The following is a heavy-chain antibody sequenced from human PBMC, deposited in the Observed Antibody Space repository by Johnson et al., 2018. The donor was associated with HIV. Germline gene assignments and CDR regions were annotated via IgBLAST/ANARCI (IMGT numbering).Heavy chain of an antibody. CDR2: IKSKTDGGTT. D-gene: IGHD1-26*01. CDR1: GFTFSNAW. CDR3: ATESASVGANYAFDI. J-gene: IGHJ3*02. V-gene: IGHV3-15*01. Sequence: VQLVESGGGWVQPGGSLRLSCAASGFTFSNAWMSWVRQAPGKGLEWVGRIKSKTDGGTTDYAAPVKGRFTISRDDSKNTLYLQMNSLKTEDTAVYYCATESASVGANYAFDIWGQGTMVTVSS.